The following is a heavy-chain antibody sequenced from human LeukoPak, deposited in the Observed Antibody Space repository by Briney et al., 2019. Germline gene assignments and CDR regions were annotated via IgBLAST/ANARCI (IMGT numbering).Heavy chain of an antibody. D-gene: IGHD1-26*01. Sequence: SGGSLRLSCAASGFIVSGDFMSWVRQAPGEGLEWVSAISGSGVTTHYAGSVKGRFSISRDNSKNTLYLQMNSLRAEDTALYYCAKKVVVGATSPYSDFQDWGQGTLVTVSS. V-gene: IGHV3-23*01. CDR1: GFIVSGDF. CDR2: ISGSGVTT. J-gene: IGHJ1*01. CDR3: AKKVVVGATSPYSDFQD.